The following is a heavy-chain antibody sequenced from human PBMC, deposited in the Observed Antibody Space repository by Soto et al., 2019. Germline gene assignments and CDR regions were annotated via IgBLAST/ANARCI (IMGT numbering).Heavy chain of an antibody. CDR2: IRSKTNSYAT. CDR1: GFTFSGSA. Sequence: GGSLRLSCATSGFTFSGSAMHWVRQASGKGLEWVGRIRSKTNSYATAYAASLKGRFTISRDDSKDTAYLQMNSLKTEDTAVYYCTRDPRNYYDSIGSANWFDPWGQGTLVTVSS. D-gene: IGHD3-22*01. V-gene: IGHV3-73*01. J-gene: IGHJ5*02. CDR3: TRDPRNYYDSIGSANWFDP.